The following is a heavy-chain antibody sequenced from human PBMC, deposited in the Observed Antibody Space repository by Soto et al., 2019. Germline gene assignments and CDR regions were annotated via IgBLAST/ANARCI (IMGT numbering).Heavy chain of an antibody. J-gene: IGHJ3*02. CDR3: ARSRKDYGSAFDI. CDR2: INPNSGGA. D-gene: IGHD4-17*01. Sequence: WASVKVSCKASGYTFTDYYMHWVRQAPGQGLEWMGWINPNSGGANYAQKFQGRVTMTRDTSISTAYMDLSRLRSDDTAVYYCARSRKDYGSAFDIWGQGTMVTVSS. V-gene: IGHV1-2*02. CDR1: GYTFTDYY.